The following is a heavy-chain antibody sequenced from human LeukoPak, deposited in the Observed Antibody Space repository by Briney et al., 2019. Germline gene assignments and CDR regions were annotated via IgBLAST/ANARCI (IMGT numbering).Heavy chain of an antibody. V-gene: IGHV1-69*05. J-gene: IGHJ6*03. CDR1: GGTFSSYA. Sequence: ASVNVSCKASGGTFSSYAISWVRQAPGQGLEWMGGIIPMYASTNYAQKFQGRVTITTDESTSTAYMELSSLRSEDTAVYYCARERYYDILTGYHYYYYMDVWGKGTTVTVSS. CDR3: ARERYYDILTGYHYYYYMDV. CDR2: IIPMYAST. D-gene: IGHD3-9*01.